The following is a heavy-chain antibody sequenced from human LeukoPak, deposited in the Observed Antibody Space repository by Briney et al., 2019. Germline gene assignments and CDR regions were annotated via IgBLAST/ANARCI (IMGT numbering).Heavy chain of an antibody. V-gene: IGHV3-74*03. CDR1: GFTFSNYW. D-gene: IGHD2-8*01. Sequence: GESLRLSCAAPGFTFSNYWMHWVRQAPGKGLVWDSRINSDGRSTTYADSVKGRFTISRDNAKHTLYLQMNSLRAKDTAVYYCARDQLYCSDGTCSAHYLFDPWGQGTLVTVS. CDR3: ARDQLYCSDGTCSAHYLFDP. CDR2: INSDGRST. J-gene: IGHJ5*02.